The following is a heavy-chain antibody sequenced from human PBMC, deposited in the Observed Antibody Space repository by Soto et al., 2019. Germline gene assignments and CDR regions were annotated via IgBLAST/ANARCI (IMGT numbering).Heavy chain of an antibody. CDR1: GFTFSSYG. D-gene: IGHD7-27*01. CDR3: AKDLLGPGRAYGMHV. V-gene: IGHV3-30*18. Sequence: QVQLVESGGGVVQPGRSLRLSCAASGFTFSSYGMHWVRQAPGKGLEWVAVISYDGSNKYYADSVKGRFTISRDNSKNTLYLQMNSLRAEDTAVYYCAKDLLGPGRAYGMHVWGQGTTVTVSS. CDR2: ISYDGSNK. J-gene: IGHJ6*02.